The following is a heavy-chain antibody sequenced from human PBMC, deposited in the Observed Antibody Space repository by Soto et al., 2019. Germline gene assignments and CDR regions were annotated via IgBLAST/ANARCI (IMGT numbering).Heavy chain of an antibody. Sequence: EVQLLESGGGLVQPGGSLRLSCAASGFTFSSYAMSWVRQAPGKGLEWVSAISGSGGNTYYADSVKGRFTLSRDNSKNTLYLQMNSLRAEDTAVYYCATPDYYDRSGYYSPYYYGMDVWGQGTTVTVSS. J-gene: IGHJ6*02. CDR3: ATPDYYDRSGYYSPYYYGMDV. CDR2: ISGSGGNT. V-gene: IGHV3-23*01. CDR1: GFTFSSYA. D-gene: IGHD3-22*01.